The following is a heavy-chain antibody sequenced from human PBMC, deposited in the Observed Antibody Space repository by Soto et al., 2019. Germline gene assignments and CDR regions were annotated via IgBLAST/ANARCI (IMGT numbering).Heavy chain of an antibody. J-gene: IGHJ4*02. CDR3: ASSYYYDSSGYYY. Sequence: QVQLQESGPGLVKPSETLSLTCTVSGGSISSYYWSWIRQPPGKGLEWIGYIYYSGSTNYNPYLKSRVTISVDTSNNQFSLKLSSVTAADTAVYYCASSYYYDSSGYYYWGQGTLVTVSS. V-gene: IGHV4-59*01. D-gene: IGHD3-22*01. CDR1: GGSISSYY. CDR2: IYYSGST.